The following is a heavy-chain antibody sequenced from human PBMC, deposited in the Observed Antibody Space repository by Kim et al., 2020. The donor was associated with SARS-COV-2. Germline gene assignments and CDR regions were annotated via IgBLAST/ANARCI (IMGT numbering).Heavy chain of an antibody. V-gene: IGHV4-31*02. Sequence: NPSLKSRVTISVDTSKNQFSLKLSSVTAADTAVYYCASMVRGVITPFFDYWGQGTLVTVSS. CDR3: ASMVRGVITPFFDY. D-gene: IGHD3-10*01. J-gene: IGHJ4*02.